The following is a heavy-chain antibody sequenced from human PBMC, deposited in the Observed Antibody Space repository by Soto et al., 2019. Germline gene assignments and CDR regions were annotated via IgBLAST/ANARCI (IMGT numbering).Heavy chain of an antibody. Sequence: EVQLVESGGGLVKPGGSLRLSCAASGFTFSSYSMNWVRQAPGKGLEWVSSISSSSSYIYNADSVKGRFTNSRDNAKNALDLQMNGLRAEDTAVYYFARAYGYCSSTSCPTQYYFDYWGQGTLVTVSS. CDR3: ARAYGYCSSTSCPTQYYFDY. D-gene: IGHD2-2*03. CDR2: ISSSSSYI. J-gene: IGHJ4*02. V-gene: IGHV3-21*01. CDR1: GFTFSSYS.